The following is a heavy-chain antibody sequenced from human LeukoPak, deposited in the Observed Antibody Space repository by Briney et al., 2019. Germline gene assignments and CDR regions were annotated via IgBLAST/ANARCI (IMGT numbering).Heavy chain of an antibody. D-gene: IGHD7-27*01. CDR3: ARINWGIILADAFDI. J-gene: IGHJ3*02. V-gene: IGHV4-34*01. Sequence: SETLSLTCAVYGGSFSGYYWSWIRQPPGKGLEWIGEINHSGSTNYNPSLKSRVTISVDTSKNQFSLKLSSVTAADTAVYYCARINWGIILADAFDIWGQGTMVTVSS. CDR2: INHSGST. CDR1: GGSFSGYY.